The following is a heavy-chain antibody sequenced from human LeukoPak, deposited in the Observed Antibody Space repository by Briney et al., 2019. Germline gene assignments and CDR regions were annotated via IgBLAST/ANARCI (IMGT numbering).Heavy chain of an antibody. D-gene: IGHD3-3*01. J-gene: IGHJ5*02. CDR1: GGSFSGYY. V-gene: IGHV4-34*01. Sequence: SETLSLTCAVCGGSFSGYYWSWIRQPPGKGLEWIGEINHSGSTNYNPSLKSRVTISVDTSKNQFSLKLSSVTAADTAVYYCARGRGRSFATRRPRNNWFDPWGQGTLVTVSS. CDR2: INHSGST. CDR3: ARGRGRSFATRRPRNNWFDP.